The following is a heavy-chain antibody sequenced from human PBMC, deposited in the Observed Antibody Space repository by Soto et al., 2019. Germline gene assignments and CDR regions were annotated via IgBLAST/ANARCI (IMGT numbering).Heavy chain of an antibody. D-gene: IGHD3-10*01. CDR2: IYYSGST. V-gene: IGHV4-31*03. CDR1: GGSISSGGYY. J-gene: IGHJ3*02. Sequence: SETLSLTCTVSGGSISSGGYYWSWIRQHPGKGLEWIGYIYYSGSTYYNPSLKSRVTISVDTSKNQFSLKLSSVTAADTAVYYCARDRGSDHGGSLAFDIWGQGTMVTVSS. CDR3: ARDRGSDHGGSLAFDI.